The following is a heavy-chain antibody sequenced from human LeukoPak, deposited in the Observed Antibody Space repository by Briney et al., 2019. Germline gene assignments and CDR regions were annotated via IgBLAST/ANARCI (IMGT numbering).Heavy chain of an antibody. J-gene: IGHJ4*02. V-gene: IGHV3-30-3*01. Sequence: GGSLRLSCAASGFTLSSYAMHWVRQAPGKGLEWVAVISYDGSNKYYADSVKGRFTISRDNSKNTLYLQMNSLRAEDTAVYYCARGGLGYNFDYWGQGTLVTVSS. CDR3: ARGGLGYNFDY. CDR1: GFTLSSYA. D-gene: IGHD5-24*01. CDR2: ISYDGSNK.